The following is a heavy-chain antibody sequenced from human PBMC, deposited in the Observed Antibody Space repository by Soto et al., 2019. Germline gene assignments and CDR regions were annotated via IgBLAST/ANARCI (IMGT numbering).Heavy chain of an antibody. V-gene: IGHV3-7*01. J-gene: IGHJ6*04. CDR3: ARAGITGTTGMDV. CDR2: IKQDGSEK. Sequence: EVQLVESGGGLVQPGGSLRLSCVASGFTFSSYWMSWVRQAPGKGLEWVANIKQDGSEKYYVDSVKGRFTISRDNAKNSLYLQMNSLRAEDTAVYYCARAGITGTTGMDVWGKGTTVTVSS. CDR1: GFTFSSYW. D-gene: IGHD1-7*01.